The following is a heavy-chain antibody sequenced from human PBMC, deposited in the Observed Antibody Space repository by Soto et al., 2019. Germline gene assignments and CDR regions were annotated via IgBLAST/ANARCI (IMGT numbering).Heavy chain of an antibody. Sequence: PGGSLRLSCAASGFAFSTYAMTWVRQAPGKGLEWVSVISGSGGSSYYADSVKGRFTISRDNSKNTLFLQMNGLRAEDTAVYYCAKVTKRAAAGRNEYYQYGTDVCGPGTTVTVS. V-gene: IGHV3-23*01. CDR2: ISGSGGSS. J-gene: IGHJ6*02. CDR1: GFAFSTYA. CDR3: AKVTKRAAAGRNEYYQYGTDV. D-gene: IGHD6-13*01.